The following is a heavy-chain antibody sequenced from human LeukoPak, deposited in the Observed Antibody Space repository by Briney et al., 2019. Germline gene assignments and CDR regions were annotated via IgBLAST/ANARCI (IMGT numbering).Heavy chain of an antibody. CDR3: ARVPLWFGDSNWFDP. D-gene: IGHD3-10*01. CDR2: ISAYNGNT. V-gene: IGHV1-18*01. Sequence: ASVKVSCTASGYTFTSYGISWVRQAPGQGLEWMGWISAYNGNTNYAQKLQGRVTMTTDTSTSTAYMELRSLRSDDTAVYYCARVPLWFGDSNWFDPWGQGTLVTVSS. CDR1: GYTFTSYG. J-gene: IGHJ5*02.